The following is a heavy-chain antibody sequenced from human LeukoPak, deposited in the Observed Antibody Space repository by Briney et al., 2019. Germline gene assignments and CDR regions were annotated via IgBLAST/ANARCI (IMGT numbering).Heavy chain of an antibody. Sequence: GGSLRLSCAASGFTFSSYWMHCVRQAPGKGLVWVSRINSDGSSTSYADSVKGRFTISRDNAKNTLYLQMNSLRAEDTAVYYCARGGGVIIRGFDYWGQGTLVTVSS. V-gene: IGHV3-74*01. CDR2: INSDGSST. D-gene: IGHD3-10*01. J-gene: IGHJ4*02. CDR3: ARGGGVIIRGFDY. CDR1: GFTFSSYW.